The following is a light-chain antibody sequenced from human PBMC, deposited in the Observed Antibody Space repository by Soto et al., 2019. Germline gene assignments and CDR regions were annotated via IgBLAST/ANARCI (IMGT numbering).Light chain of an antibody. CDR2: EVS. V-gene: IGLV2-14*01. J-gene: IGLJ2*01. CDR3: SSYTTSNTVV. CDR1: SSDVGVYNY. Sequence: QSVLTQPASVSGSPGQSITISCTGTSSDVGVYNYVSWYQQHPGKAPKLMIYEVSHRPSGVSNRFSGSKSDNTASLTISGLQAEDEAHYYCSSYTTSNTVVFGGGTKLTVL.